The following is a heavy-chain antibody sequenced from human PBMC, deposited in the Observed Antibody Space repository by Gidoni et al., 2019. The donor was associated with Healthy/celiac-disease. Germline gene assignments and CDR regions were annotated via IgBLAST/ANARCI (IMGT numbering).Heavy chain of an antibody. D-gene: IGHD6-19*01. CDR2: ISGSGGST. CDR3: AKSLVSGWDLLGMDV. CDR1: GFTFSSYA. J-gene: IGHJ6*02. V-gene: IGHV3-23*01. Sequence: EVQLLESGGGLVHPGGSLRLSCAASGFTFSSYAMSWVRQAPGKGLEWVSAISGSGGSTYYADPVKGRFTISRDNSKNTLYLQMNSLRAEDTAVYYCAKSLVSGWDLLGMDVWGQGTTVTVSS.